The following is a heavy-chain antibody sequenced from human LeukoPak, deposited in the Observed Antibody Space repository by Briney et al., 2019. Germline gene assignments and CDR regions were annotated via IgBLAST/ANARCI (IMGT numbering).Heavy chain of an antibody. D-gene: IGHD5-18*01. Sequence: GGSLRLSCAASGFTFSSYSMNWVRQAPGKGLEWVSSISGSSSYIYYADSVKGRFTISRDNAKNSLYLQMNSLRAEDTAVYYCARGDKYSYGYDYWGQGTLVTVSS. V-gene: IGHV3-21*01. J-gene: IGHJ4*02. CDR2: ISGSSSYI. CDR1: GFTFSSYS. CDR3: ARGDKYSYGYDY.